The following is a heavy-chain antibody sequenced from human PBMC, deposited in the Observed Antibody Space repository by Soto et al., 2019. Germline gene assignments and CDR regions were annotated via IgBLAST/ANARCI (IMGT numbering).Heavy chain of an antibody. CDR1: GFTFSSYW. CDR3: AREGMITMVRGVISAYFDY. J-gene: IGHJ4*02. CDR2: IKQDGSEK. D-gene: IGHD3-10*01. Sequence: EVQLVESGGGLVQPGGSLRLSCAASGFTFSSYWMSWVRQAPGKGLEWVANIKQDGSEKYYVDSVKGRFTISRDNAKNSLYLKMNSLRAEDTAVYYCAREGMITMVRGVISAYFDYWGQGTLVTVSS. V-gene: IGHV3-7*01.